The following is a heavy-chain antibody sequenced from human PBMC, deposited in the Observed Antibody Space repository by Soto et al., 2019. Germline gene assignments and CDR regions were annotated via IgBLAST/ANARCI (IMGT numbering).Heavy chain of an antibody. D-gene: IGHD3-3*01. J-gene: IGHJ6*03. CDR1: GFTFSSYS. Sequence: GGSLRLSCAASGFTFSSYSMNWVRQAPGKGLEWVSYISSSSSTIYYADSVKGRFTISRDNAKNSLYLQMNSLRAEDTAVYYCASSEPPTYYDFWSGYFPTHYYMDVWGKGTTVTVSS. CDR3: ASSEPPTYYDFWSGYFPTHYYMDV. V-gene: IGHV3-48*01. CDR2: ISSSSSTI.